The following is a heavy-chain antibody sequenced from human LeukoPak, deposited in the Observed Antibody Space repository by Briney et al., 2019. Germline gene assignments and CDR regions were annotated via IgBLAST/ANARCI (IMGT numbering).Heavy chain of an antibody. D-gene: IGHD2-21*01. CDR3: VKVHSGSGRAFDV. CDR1: GFIFSGTG. V-gene: IGHV3-74*01. CDR2: MRSDGSGI. J-gene: IGHJ3*01. Sequence: GGSLRLSCAVSGFIFSGTGMHWLRHAPGEGPVWVSGMRSDGSGINYADSVKGRFPISRDNDRNTLHLHINSLRLEDTAVLYFVKVHSGSGRAFDVWGQGTKVTVSA.